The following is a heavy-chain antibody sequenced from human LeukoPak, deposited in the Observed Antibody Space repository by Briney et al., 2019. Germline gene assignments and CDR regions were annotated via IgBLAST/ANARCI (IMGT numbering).Heavy chain of an antibody. D-gene: IGHD4-17*01. V-gene: IGHV4-59*01. Sequence: SETLSLTCTVSGGSISSYYWSWIRQPPGKGLEWIGYIYYSGSTNYNPSLKSRVTISVDTSKNHFSLKLSSVTAADTAVYYCAREEGDYVDWFDPWGQGTLVTVSS. CDR2: IYYSGST. J-gene: IGHJ5*02. CDR3: AREEGDYVDWFDP. CDR1: GGSISSYY.